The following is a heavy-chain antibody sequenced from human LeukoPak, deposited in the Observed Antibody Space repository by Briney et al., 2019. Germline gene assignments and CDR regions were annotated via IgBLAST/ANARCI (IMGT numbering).Heavy chain of an antibody. CDR3: ARDRPYGDLDY. CDR1: GGSISSGGYY. V-gene: IGHV4-31*03. J-gene: IGHJ4*02. D-gene: IGHD4-17*01. CDR2: IYYSGST. Sequence: PSETLSLTCTVSGGSISSGGYYWSWIRQHPGKGLEWIGYIYYSGSTYYNPSLKSRVTISVYTSKNQFSLKLSSVTAADTAVYYCARDRPYGDLDYWGQGTLVTVSS.